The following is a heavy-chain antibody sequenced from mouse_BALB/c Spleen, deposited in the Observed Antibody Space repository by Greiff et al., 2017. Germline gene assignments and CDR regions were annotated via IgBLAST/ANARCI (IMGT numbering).Heavy chain of an antibody. J-gene: IGHJ2*01. CDR3: TGSTIGY. V-gene: IGHV1S22*01. D-gene: IGHD2-14*01. Sequence: LQQPGSELVRPGASVKLSCKASGYTFTSYWMHWVKQRPGQGLEWIGNIYPGSGSTNYDEKFKSKATLTVDTSSSTAYMQLSSLTSEDSAVYYCTGSTIGYWGQGTTLTVSS. CDR2: IYPGSGST. CDR1: GYTFTSYW.